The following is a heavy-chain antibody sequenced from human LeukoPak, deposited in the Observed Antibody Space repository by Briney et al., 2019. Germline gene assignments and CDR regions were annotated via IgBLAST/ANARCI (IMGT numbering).Heavy chain of an antibody. Sequence: HTGGSLRLSCAASGFTLSGYSMNWVRQAPGKGLEWVSYISSSSDTTYYADSVKGRFTISRDNAKNSLYLQMNSLRAEDTAVYYCARSPSLDYWGQGTLVTVSP. J-gene: IGHJ4*02. CDR1: GFTLSGYS. CDR2: ISSSSDTT. V-gene: IGHV3-48*04. CDR3: ARSPSLDY.